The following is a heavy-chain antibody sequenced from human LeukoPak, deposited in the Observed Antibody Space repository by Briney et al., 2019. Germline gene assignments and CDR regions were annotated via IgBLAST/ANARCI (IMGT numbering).Heavy chain of an antibody. J-gene: IGHJ3*02. CDR3: ARVVGATDAFDI. CDR2: INPDSGGT. V-gene: IGHV1-2*02. D-gene: IGHD1-26*01. CDR1: GYTFTGYY. Sequence: GASVKVSCKASGYTFTGYYMHWVRQAPGQGLEWMGWINPDSGGTNSAQKFQGRVTMTRDTSISTVYMELSRLRSDDTAVYYCARVVGATDAFDIWGQGTMVTVSS.